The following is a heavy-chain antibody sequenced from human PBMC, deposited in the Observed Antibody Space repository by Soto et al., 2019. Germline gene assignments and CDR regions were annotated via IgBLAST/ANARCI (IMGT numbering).Heavy chain of an antibody. CDR2: IIPVFGTP. CDR3: ARGDSPYVWFNEF. CDR1: GGLFSSYA. D-gene: IGHD3-16*01. Sequence: QEQLVQSGAEVKRPGSSVKVSCNDSGGLFSSYAISWVRQAPGQGLEWMGGIIPVFGTPYYAQKFQGRVTISADESTNTAYMELSSLTSEDTAMYYCARGDSPYVWFNEFWGQGSLVTVSS. V-gene: IGHV1-69*01. J-gene: IGHJ4*02.